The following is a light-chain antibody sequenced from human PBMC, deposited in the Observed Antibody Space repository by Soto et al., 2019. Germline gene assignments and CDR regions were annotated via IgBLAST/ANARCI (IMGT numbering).Light chain of an antibody. CDR1: QSVGTR. Sequence: EVVMTQSPASLSVSPGERVTLYCRASQSVGTRLAWYQQKPGQAPRLLIYGASTRATGIPARFSGSGSATEFTLTISSLQSEDFAIYYCQQYNNWPPITFGQGTRLEIK. J-gene: IGKJ5*01. CDR2: GAS. CDR3: QQYNNWPPIT. V-gene: IGKV3-15*01.